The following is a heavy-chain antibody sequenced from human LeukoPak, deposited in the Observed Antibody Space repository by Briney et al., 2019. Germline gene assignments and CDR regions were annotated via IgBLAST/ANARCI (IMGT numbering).Heavy chain of an antibody. CDR3: ARKSRLGHGSGRTNYYYYYMDV. J-gene: IGHJ6*03. Sequence: SETLSLTCTVSGGSISSSSYYWGWIRQPPGKGLEWIGSIYYSGSTYYNPSLKSRVTISVDTSKNQFSLKLSSVTAADTAVYYCARKSRLGHGSGRTNYYYYYMDVWGKGTTVTVSS. D-gene: IGHD3-10*01. CDR1: GGSISSSSYY. V-gene: IGHV4-39*07. CDR2: IYYSGST.